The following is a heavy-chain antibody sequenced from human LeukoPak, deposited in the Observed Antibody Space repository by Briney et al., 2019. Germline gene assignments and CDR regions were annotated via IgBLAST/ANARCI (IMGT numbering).Heavy chain of an antibody. J-gene: IGHJ4*02. Sequence: PSETLSLTCTVSGGSISSSSYYWGWIRQPPGKGLEWIGSIYYSGSTYYNPSLKSRVTISVDTSKNQFSLKLSSVTAADTAVYYCARGPRVYYYDSSGYDPYFDYWGQGTLVTVSS. CDR3: ARGPRVYYYDSSGYDPYFDY. CDR2: IYYSGST. D-gene: IGHD3-22*01. CDR1: GGSISSSSYY. V-gene: IGHV4-39*01.